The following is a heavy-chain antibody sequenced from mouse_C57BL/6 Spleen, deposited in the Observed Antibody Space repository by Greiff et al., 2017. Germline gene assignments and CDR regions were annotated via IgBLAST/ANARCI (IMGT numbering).Heavy chain of an antibody. J-gene: IGHJ4*01. CDR1: GFTFSDYG. CDR3: AKYYYAYAMDY. V-gene: IGHV5-17*01. CDR2: ISSGSSTI. D-gene: IGHD1-1*01. Sequence: EVKLVESGGGLVKPGGSLKLSCAASGFTFSDYGMHWVRQAPEKGLEWVAYISSGSSTIYYADTVKGRFTISRDNAKTTLFLQLTSLRSEDTAMYYCAKYYYAYAMDYWGQGTSVTVSS.